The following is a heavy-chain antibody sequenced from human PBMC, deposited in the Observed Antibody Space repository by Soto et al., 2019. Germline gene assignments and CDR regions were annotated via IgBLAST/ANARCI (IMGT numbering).Heavy chain of an antibody. V-gene: IGHV4-59*01. CDR1: GGSINYSY. CDR3: ARVNYGDYYYGMDV. J-gene: IGHJ6*02. CDR2: ISYTGSA. Sequence: PSETLSLTCTVSGGSINYSYWTWIRQPPGKGLEWVGYISYTGSANYNASLKSRLTISVDTSKNQFSLKLSSVTAADTALYYCARVNYGDYYYGMDVWGQGTTVTSP. D-gene: IGHD4-17*01.